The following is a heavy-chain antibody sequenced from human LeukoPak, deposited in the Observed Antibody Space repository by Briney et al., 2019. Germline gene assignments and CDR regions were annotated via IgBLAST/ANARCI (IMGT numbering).Heavy chain of an antibody. V-gene: IGHV3-64*01. CDR3: ARDPSINTPRGCYDY. D-gene: IGHD6-19*01. CDR1: GFTLSTFA. CDR2: ISSNVRST. Sequence: PGGCLGLACAASGFTLSTFAMHSVRQAPGKGLEYVSGISSNVRSTTYANSVKGRFTISRDNSKNTLYLQMGSLRGEDMAVYYCARDPSINTPRGCYDYWGQGTLVTVSS. J-gene: IGHJ4*02.